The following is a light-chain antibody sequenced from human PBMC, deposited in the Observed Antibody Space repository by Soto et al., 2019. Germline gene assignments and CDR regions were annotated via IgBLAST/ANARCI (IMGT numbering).Light chain of an antibody. Sequence: DIQMTQSPSSLSASVGDRVTITCRASQSISSYLNWYQQKPGKAPKLLIYDASSLESGVPSRFSGSRSGTEFTLTISSLQPADFVTYYCQQYNSFSRTFGQGTKVEIK. CDR1: QSISSY. CDR3: QQYNSFSRT. V-gene: IGKV1-5*01. J-gene: IGKJ1*01. CDR2: DAS.